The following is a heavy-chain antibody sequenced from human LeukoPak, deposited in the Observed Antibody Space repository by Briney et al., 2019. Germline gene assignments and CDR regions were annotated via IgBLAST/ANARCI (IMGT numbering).Heavy chain of an antibody. CDR2: IIPIFGTA. D-gene: IGHD6-6*01. V-gene: IGHV1-69*13. J-gene: IGHJ4*02. CDR3: ARGHGYSSSPFDY. Sequence: SVKVSCKASGYTFTSYGISWVRQAPGQGLEWMGGIIPIFGTANYAQKFQGRVTITADESTSTAYMELSSLRSEDTAVYYCARGHGYSSSPFDYWGQGTLVTVSS. CDR1: GYTFTSYG.